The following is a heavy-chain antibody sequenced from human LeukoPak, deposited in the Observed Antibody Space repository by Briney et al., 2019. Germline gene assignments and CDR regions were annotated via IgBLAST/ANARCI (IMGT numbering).Heavy chain of an antibody. Sequence: SETLSLTCIVSGGSISSSNYYWGWIRQSPGKGLEWIGSIYSRGSTYYNPSLKSRVIVSSDMSKNQFSLMLNSVTAADTAVYHCARGRRDTSGYAPYVSWGQGTLVTVSS. D-gene: IGHD3-22*01. CDR3: ARGRRDTSGYAPYVS. J-gene: IGHJ4*02. V-gene: IGHV4-39*07. CDR1: GGSISSSNYY. CDR2: IYSRGST.